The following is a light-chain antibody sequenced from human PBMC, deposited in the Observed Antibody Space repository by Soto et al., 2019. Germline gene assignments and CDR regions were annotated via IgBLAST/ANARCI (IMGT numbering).Light chain of an antibody. CDR3: QSYDSSLSGSGV. V-gene: IGLV1-40*01. CDR1: SSNIGAGYD. Sequence: QAVVTQPPSVSGAPGQRVTISCTGSSSNIGAGYDVHWYQQLPGTAPKLLIYGNSNRPSGVPDRFSGSKSGTSASLAITGLQAEDEADSYCQSYDSSLSGSGVFGTGTKVTVL. J-gene: IGLJ1*01. CDR2: GNS.